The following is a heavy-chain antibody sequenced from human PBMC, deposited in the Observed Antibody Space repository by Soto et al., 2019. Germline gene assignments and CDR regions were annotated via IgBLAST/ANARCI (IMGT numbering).Heavy chain of an antibody. CDR2: SIPIFRTA. D-gene: IGHD5-12*01. CDR1: GGPFSSYA. CDR3: ASKGHDIVATVGAFNI. V-gene: IGHV1-69*13. J-gene: IGHJ3*02. Sequence: SVKVSGKASGGPFSSYAISWVRQAPGQGLEWMGGSIPIFRTANYAQKFQGRVTITADESTSTGYRELSSLRSEDTAVCYCASKGHDIVATVGAFNIWGQWTMVTVSS.